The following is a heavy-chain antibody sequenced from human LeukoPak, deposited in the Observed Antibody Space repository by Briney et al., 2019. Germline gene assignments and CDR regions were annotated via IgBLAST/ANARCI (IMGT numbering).Heavy chain of an antibody. V-gene: IGHV1-69*13. J-gene: IGHJ4*02. CDR2: IIPIFGTA. Sequence: ASVKVSCKASGYTFTSYDINWVRQAPGHGLEWMGGIIPIFGTANYAQKFQGRVTITADESTSTAYMELSSLRSEDTAVYYCARGTLEMATITSLDYWGQGTLVNVSS. CDR3: ARGTLEMATITSLDY. CDR1: GYTFTSYD. D-gene: IGHD5-24*01.